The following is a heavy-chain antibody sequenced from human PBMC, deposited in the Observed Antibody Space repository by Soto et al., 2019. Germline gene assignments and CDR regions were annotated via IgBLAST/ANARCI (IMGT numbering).Heavy chain of an antibody. CDR3: ERATHSDLCRGSYPTLGYYYGMKV. V-gene: IGHV3-21*01. D-gene: IGHD3-3*01. J-gene: IGHJ6*02. CDR1: GFTFSSYS. Sequence: PGGSLRLSCAASGFTFSSYSMNWVRQAPGKGLEWVSAISGSSSYIYYADSVKGRSTISRDNAKNSLYLQMNSLRAEDTAVYYFERATHSDLCRGSYPTLGYYYGMKVRRQATTVTV. CDR2: ISGSSSYI.